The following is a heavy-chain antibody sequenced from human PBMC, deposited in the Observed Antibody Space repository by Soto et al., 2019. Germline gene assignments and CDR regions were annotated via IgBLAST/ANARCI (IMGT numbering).Heavy chain of an antibody. V-gene: IGHV1-69*13. CDR1: GGTFSSYA. Sequence: SVKVSCKASGGTFSSYAISWVRQAPGQRLEWMGGIIPIFGTANYAQKFQGRVTITADESTSTAYMELSSLRSEDTAVYYCARDRRYCSGGSCPYAFDIWGQGTMVTVSS. D-gene: IGHD2-15*01. CDR2: IIPIFGTA. CDR3: ARDRRYCSGGSCPYAFDI. J-gene: IGHJ3*02.